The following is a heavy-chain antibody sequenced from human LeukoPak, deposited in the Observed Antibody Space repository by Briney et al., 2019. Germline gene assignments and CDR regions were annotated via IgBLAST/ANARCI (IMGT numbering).Heavy chain of an antibody. V-gene: IGHV3-48*04. D-gene: IGHD6-13*01. CDR1: GFTFSSYA. J-gene: IGHJ1*01. CDR2: ISSSGSSI. Sequence: GGSLRLSCAASGFTFSSYAMSWVRQAPGKGLEWVSYISSSGSSIYYADSVKGRFTISRDNAKNSLYLQMNSLRAEDTAVYYCAKGVLAATQSTDVQHWGQGTLATVSS. CDR3: AKGVLAATQSTDVQH.